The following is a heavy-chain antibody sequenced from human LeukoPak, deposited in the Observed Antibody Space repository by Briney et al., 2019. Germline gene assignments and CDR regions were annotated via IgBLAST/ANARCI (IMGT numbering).Heavy chain of an antibody. D-gene: IGHD2-21*01. Sequence: GGSLRLSCVGSGFTFRSHAMSWVRQAPEKGLEFVSGIYENGGTTYYADSVKGRFSISRGNSKNTLYLQMDSLRGEDTAVNYCAKDFRIGYSAHFDYWGQGALVTVSS. V-gene: IGHV3-23*01. CDR1: GFTFRSHA. CDR2: IYENGGTT. CDR3: AKDFRIGYSAHFDY. J-gene: IGHJ4*02.